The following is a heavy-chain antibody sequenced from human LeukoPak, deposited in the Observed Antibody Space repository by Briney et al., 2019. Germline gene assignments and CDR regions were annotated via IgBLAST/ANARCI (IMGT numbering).Heavy chain of an antibody. CDR1: GFTFSSYG. Sequence: GGSLRLSCAASGFTFSSYGMHWVRQAPGKGLEWVAVISYDGSNKYYADSVKGRFTISRDNSKNTLYLQMNSLRAEDTAVYYCAKNSAPHAFDIWGRGTMVTVSS. D-gene: IGHD4-11*01. J-gene: IGHJ3*02. V-gene: IGHV3-30*18. CDR2: ISYDGSNK. CDR3: AKNSAPHAFDI.